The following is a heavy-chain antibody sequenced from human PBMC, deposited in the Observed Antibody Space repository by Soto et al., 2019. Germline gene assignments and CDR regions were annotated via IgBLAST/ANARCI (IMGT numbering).Heavy chain of an antibody. J-gene: IGHJ4*02. D-gene: IGHD6-19*01. CDR3: ARANSSGKYYFDY. CDR1: GGTFSSYA. Sequence: SAKVSCKASGGTFSSYAISWVRQAPGQGLEWMGRIIPIFGTANYAQKFQGRVTITADESTSTAYMELSSLRSEDTAVYYCARANSSGKYYFDYWGQGTLVTVSS. V-gene: IGHV1-69*13. CDR2: IIPIFGTA.